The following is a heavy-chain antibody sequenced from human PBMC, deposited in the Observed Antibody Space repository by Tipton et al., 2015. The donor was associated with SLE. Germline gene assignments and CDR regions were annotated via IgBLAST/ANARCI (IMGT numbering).Heavy chain of an antibody. J-gene: IGHJ4*02. D-gene: IGHD6-6*01. Sequence: TLSLTCTVSGGSISSYYWSWIRQPAGKGLEWIGRMYISGSTNYNPSLKSRVTISVDTSKNQFSLKLSSVTAADTAVYYCAREGIAARPIFDYWGQGTLVTVSS. CDR3: AREGIAARPIFDY. CDR1: GGSISSYY. CDR2: MYISGST. V-gene: IGHV4-4*07.